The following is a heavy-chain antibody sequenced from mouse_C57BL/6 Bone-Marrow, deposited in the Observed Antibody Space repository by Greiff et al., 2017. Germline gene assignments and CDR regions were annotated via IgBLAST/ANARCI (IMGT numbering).Heavy chain of an antibody. CDR1: GYTFTDCA. Sequence: QVQLQQSGPEVVRPGVSVKISCKGSGYTFTDCALHWVKQSHAKRLEWIGVIRTYNGNTHYNQRFKGKATMTVDKSSSTAYMELARVTSEDSAIYYCAREAGYYVYAMDYWGQGTSVTVSS. D-gene: IGHD2-3*01. CDR2: IRTYNGNT. V-gene: IGHV1-67*01. J-gene: IGHJ4*01. CDR3: AREAGYYVYAMDY.